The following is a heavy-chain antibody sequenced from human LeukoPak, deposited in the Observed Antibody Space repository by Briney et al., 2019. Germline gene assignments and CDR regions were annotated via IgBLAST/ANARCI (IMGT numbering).Heavy chain of an antibody. J-gene: IGHJ4*02. Sequence: GGSLRLSCAASGFTFSSYAMSWVRQAPGKGLEWVSAISGSGGSTYYADSVKGRFTISRNNSKNTLYLQMNSLRAEDTAVYYCAKEYYYDSSGPPHYWGQGTLVTVSS. CDR1: GFTFSSYA. CDR3: AKEYYYDSSGPPHY. D-gene: IGHD3-22*01. V-gene: IGHV3-23*01. CDR2: ISGSGGST.